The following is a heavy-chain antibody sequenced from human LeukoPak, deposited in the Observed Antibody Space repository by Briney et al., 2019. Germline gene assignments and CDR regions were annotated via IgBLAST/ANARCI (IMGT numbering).Heavy chain of an antibody. CDR1: GFPFSRYA. J-gene: IGHJ4*02. CDR2: IKQDGSEK. D-gene: IGHD2-2*01. V-gene: IGHV3-7*01. CDR3: ARVGYQLLLYYFDY. Sequence: SLRLSCAASGFPFSRYAVHWVRQAPGKGLEWVANIKQDGSEKYYVDSVKGRFTISRDNAKNSLYLQMNSLRAEDTAVYYCARVGYQLLLYYFDYWGQGTLVTVSS.